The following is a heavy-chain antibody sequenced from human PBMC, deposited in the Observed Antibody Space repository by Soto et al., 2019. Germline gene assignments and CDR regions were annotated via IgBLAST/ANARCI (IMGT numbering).Heavy chain of an antibody. D-gene: IGHD4-17*01. CDR1: GYTFTNYD. J-gene: IGHJ4*02. CDR2: ISAYNGNT. V-gene: IGHV1-18*01. Sequence: ASVKVSCKASGYTFTNYDINWVRQATGQGLEWMGWISAYNGNTNYAQKLQGRVTMTTDTSTSTAYMELRSLSFDDTAVYYCARASTVVTSEFDYWGQGTLVTVSS. CDR3: ARASTVVTSEFDY.